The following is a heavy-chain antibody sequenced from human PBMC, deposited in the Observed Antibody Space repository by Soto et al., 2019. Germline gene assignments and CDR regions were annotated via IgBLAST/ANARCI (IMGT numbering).Heavy chain of an antibody. CDR3: ARDNSLRSTLSGGEDY. CDR1: GFTFSSYA. CDR2: ISYDGSNK. J-gene: IGHJ4*02. D-gene: IGHD3-16*01. V-gene: IGHV3-30-3*01. Sequence: PGGSLRLSCAASGFTFSSYAMHWVRQAPGKGLEWVAVISYDGSNKYYADSVKGRFTISRDNSKNTLHLQMNSLRAEDTAVYYCARDNSLRSTLSGGEDYWGQGTLVTVSS.